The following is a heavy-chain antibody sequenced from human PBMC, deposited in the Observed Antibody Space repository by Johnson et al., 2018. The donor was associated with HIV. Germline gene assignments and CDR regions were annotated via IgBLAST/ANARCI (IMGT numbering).Heavy chain of an antibody. CDR3: AKDPGRRDPHAFDI. CDR1: GFTFSTSA. J-gene: IGHJ3*02. Sequence: QVQLVESGGDVVQPGRSLRLSCAASGFTFSTSAMHWVRQAPGKGLKWVATISYDGINKYYADSLKGRFAISRDNSKNTLYLQMNSLRAEDTAVYYCAKDPGRRDPHAFDIWGQGTMVTVSS. V-gene: IGHV3-30*09. D-gene: IGHD2-15*01. CDR2: ISYDGINK.